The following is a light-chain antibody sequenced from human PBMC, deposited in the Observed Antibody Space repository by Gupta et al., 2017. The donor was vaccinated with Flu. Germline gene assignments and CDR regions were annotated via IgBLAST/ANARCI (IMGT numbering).Light chain of an antibody. J-gene: IGLJ1*01. CDR3: QSFDRNLSAYV. CDR2: DNN. CDR1: SPNIGANHD. V-gene: IGLV1-40*01. Sequence: QSVLTHPPSLSLAPGQTGTISPTGSSPNIGANHDVHWYQHLPGAAPQLLIHDNNNRPSGVPDRFSASKSGTSASLAITGLQADDEADYYCQSFDRNLSAYVFGSGTKVTVL.